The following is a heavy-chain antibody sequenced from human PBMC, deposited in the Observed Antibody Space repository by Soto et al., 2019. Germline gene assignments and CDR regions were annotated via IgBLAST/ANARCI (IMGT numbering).Heavy chain of an antibody. CDR1: GITLSRDW. CDR2: IRPDGSGE. J-gene: IGHJ4*02. CDR3: AKLLNGVTALDY. D-gene: IGHD2-21*02. V-gene: IGHV3-7*01. Sequence: GGSLRLSCTASGITLSRDWMTWVRQAPGKGLEWVASIRPDGSGEYYLDSVRGRFTISRDNTKNSLYLQANSLRAEDTAMYYCAKLLNGVTALDYWGQGTLVTVSS.